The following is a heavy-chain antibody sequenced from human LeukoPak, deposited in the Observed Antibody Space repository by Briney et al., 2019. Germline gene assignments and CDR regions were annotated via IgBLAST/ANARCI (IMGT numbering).Heavy chain of an antibody. Sequence: SETLSLTCTVSGASISSYYWSWIRQPPGKGLEWIGYIYSSGSTNYNPSLKSRVTISVDTSKNQFSLKLSSVTAADTAVYYCARHRSGWLQSSFDYWGQGTLVTVSS. J-gene: IGHJ4*02. V-gene: IGHV4-59*08. CDR1: GASISSYY. D-gene: IGHD5-24*01. CDR2: IYSSGST. CDR3: ARHRSGWLQSSFDY.